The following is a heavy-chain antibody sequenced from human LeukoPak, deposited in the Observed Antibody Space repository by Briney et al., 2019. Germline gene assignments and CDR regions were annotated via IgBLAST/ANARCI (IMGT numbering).Heavy chain of an antibody. D-gene: IGHD6-19*01. CDR3: ARADNSGWTLDY. CDR1: GFTFSGST. CDR2: ISTSSSYI. J-gene: IGHJ4*02. V-gene: IGHV3-21*01. Sequence: GGSLRLSCAASGFTFSGSTMNWVRQAPGKGLEWVSFISTSSSYIYYADSVKGRFTISRDNAKNSLYLQMNSLRAEDTAVYYCARADNSGWTLDYWGRGTLVTVSS.